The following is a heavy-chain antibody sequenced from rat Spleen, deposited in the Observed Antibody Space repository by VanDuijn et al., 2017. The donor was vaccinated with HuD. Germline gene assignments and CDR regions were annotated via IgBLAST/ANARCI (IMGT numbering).Heavy chain of an antibody. CDR3: VKEANYGGLMDA. D-gene: IGHD1-11*01. CDR2: ISTGGDNT. J-gene: IGHJ4*01. Sequence: EVQLVESDGGLVQPGRSLKLSCAASGFTFSDYYMAWVRQAPTKGLEWVAYISTGGDNTYYRDSVKGRFTISRDNAKSTLYLQMNSLRSEDTATYYCVKEANYGGLMDAWGQGASVTVSS. V-gene: IGHV5S23*01. CDR1: GFTFSDYY.